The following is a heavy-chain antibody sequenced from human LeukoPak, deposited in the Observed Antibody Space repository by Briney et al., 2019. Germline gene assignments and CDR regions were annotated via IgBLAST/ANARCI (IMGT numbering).Heavy chain of an antibody. CDR2: INHSGST. V-gene: IGHV4-39*07. CDR3: ARERYHRSGGSCYFRYNWFDP. D-gene: IGHD2-15*01. J-gene: IGHJ5*02. Sequence: SETLSLTCTVSGGSISSSSYYWGWIRQPPGKGLEWIGEINHSGSTNYNPSLKSRVTISVDTSKNQFSLKLSSVTAADTAVYYCARERYHRSGGSCYFRYNWFDPWGQGTLVTVSS. CDR1: GGSISSSSYY.